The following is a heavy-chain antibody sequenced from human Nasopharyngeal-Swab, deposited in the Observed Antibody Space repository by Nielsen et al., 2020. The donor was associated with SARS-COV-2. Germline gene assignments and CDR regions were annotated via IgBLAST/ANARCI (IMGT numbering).Heavy chain of an antibody. Sequence: GESLKISCAASGFTFSSYSMNWVRQAPGKGLEWVSSISSSSSYIYYADSVKGRFTISRDNAKNSLYLQMNSLRAEDTAVYYCARDQRRSSTTWLYYYGTDVWGQGTTVTVSS. CDR1: GFTFSSYS. V-gene: IGHV3-21*01. D-gene: IGHD2-2*01. CDR3: ARDQRRSSTTWLYYYGTDV. CDR2: ISSSSSYI. J-gene: IGHJ6*02.